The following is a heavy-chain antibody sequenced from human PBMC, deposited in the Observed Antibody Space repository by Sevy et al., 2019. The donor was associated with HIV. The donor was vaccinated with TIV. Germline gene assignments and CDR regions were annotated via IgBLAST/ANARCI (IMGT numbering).Heavy chain of an antibody. V-gene: IGHV4-59*01. Sequence: SETLSLTCTVSGGSISTYYWSWIRQPPGKGLEWIGYIYSSGSTNYSPSLKSRVTISVDTSKNQFSLKLSSVTAADTAVYYCARDECSGGSCYSDYWGQRTLVTVSS. CDR3: ARDECSGGSCYSDY. D-gene: IGHD2-15*01. CDR2: IYSSGST. CDR1: GGSISTYY. J-gene: IGHJ4*02.